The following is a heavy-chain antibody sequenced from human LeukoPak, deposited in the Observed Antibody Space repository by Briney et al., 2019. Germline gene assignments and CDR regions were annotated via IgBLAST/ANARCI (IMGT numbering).Heavy chain of an antibody. Sequence: PGGSLRLSCAASGFSVSDYSISWIRQSPGKGPEWISYVMSGRGSTNYADSVKGRFTISRDNAKNSLYLQMNSLRAEDTAVYYCARFSSSYYDSSGADYWGQGTLVTVSS. D-gene: IGHD3-22*01. J-gene: IGHJ4*02. V-gene: IGHV3-11*06. CDR2: VMSGRGST. CDR1: GFSVSDYS. CDR3: ARFSSSYYDSSGADY.